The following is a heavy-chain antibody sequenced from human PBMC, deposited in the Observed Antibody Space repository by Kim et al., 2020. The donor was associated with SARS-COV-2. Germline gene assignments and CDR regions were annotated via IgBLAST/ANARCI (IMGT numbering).Heavy chain of an antibody. CDR1: GGSFSGYY. CDR2: INHSGST. CDR3: ASRGSVLRATGVGDY. V-gene: IGHV4-34*01. D-gene: IGHD2-8*01. J-gene: IGHJ4*02. Sequence: SETLSLTCAVYGGSFSGYYWSWIRQPPGKGLEWIGEINHSGSTNYNPSLKSRVTISVDTSKNQFSLKLSSVTAADTAVYYCASRGSVLRATGVGDYWGQGTLVTISS.